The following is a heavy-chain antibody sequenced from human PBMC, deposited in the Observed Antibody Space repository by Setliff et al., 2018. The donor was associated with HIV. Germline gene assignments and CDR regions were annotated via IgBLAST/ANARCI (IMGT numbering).Heavy chain of an antibody. V-gene: IGHV4-59*08. D-gene: IGHD3-3*01. Sequence: SETLSLTCTVSDDSISSYYWSWIRQPPGKGLEWIGYIYYTGTTKYNPSLKSRVTISIDTSKNQFSLRLSSVTAADTAVYYCARVPFTTGFDYWGQGTLVTVSS. CDR1: DDSISSYY. CDR2: IYYTGTT. CDR3: ARVPFTTGFDY. J-gene: IGHJ4*02.